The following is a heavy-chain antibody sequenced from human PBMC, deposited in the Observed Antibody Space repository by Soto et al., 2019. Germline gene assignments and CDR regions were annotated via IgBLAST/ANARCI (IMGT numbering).Heavy chain of an antibody. J-gene: IGHJ4*02. D-gene: IGHD2-2*01. Sequence: LRLSCTVSGFAFNNYGINWVRQAPGKGLEWVSSISKSDYTYYSDSVKGRFTISRDNAKNSVSLQMNTLRVEDTAVYYCAREDSIIIPAVSDFWGQGTLVTV. V-gene: IGHV3-21*01. CDR2: ISKSDYT. CDR3: AREDSIIIPAVSDF. CDR1: GFAFNNYG.